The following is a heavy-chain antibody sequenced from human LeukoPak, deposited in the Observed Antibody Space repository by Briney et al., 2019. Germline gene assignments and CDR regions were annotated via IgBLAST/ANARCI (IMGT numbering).Heavy chain of an antibody. CDR2: VNHSGTT. CDR1: GGSFNIYY. CDR3: ARGRAEYSSGWFRYNWFDP. J-gene: IGHJ5*02. Sequence: SETLSLTCAVYGGSFNIYYWTWIRQPPGKGLEWIGEVNHSGTTNYTPSLKSRVTISADTSKDQFSLKLTSVTAADTAMYFCARGRAEYSSGWFRYNWFDPWGQGTLVIVSS. V-gene: IGHV4-34*01. D-gene: IGHD6-19*01.